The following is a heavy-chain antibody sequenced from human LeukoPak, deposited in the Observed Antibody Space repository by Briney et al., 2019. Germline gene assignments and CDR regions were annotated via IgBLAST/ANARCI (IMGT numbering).Heavy chain of an antibody. D-gene: IGHD6-6*01. V-gene: IGHV1-2*02. J-gene: IGHJ1*01. CDR2: INPNSGGT. Sequence: ASVKVSCKASGYTFTDYYMHWVRQAPGQGLEWMGWINPNSGGTNYAQKFQGRVTMTRDTSISTAYMELSRLRSDDTAVYYCARGRLLAARQHIFQHWGQGTLVTVSS. CDR1: GYTFTDYY. CDR3: ARGRLLAARQHIFQH.